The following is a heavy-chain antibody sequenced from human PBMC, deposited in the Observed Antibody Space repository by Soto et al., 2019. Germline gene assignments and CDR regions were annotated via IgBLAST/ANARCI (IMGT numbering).Heavy chain of an antibody. CDR1: GGSISSYY. CDR3: ASIPYGDYANYYYYYMDV. Sequence: PSETLSLTCTVSGGSISSYYWSWIRQPPGKGLEWIGYIYYSGSTNYNPSLKSRVTISVDTSKNQFSLKLSSVTAADTAVYYCASIPYGDYANYYYYYMDVWGKGTTVTVSS. D-gene: IGHD4-17*01. V-gene: IGHV4-59*01. CDR2: IYYSGST. J-gene: IGHJ6*03.